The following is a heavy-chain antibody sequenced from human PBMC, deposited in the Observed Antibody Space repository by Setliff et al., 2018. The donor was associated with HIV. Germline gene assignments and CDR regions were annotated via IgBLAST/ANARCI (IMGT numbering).Heavy chain of an antibody. D-gene: IGHD7-27*01. J-gene: IGHJ4*01. CDR1: GFPFSSYP. Sequence: GGSLRLSCAASGFPFSSYPMNWVRQAPGKGLEWVSVISSTGTITFYADSVKGRFTISRANSRDTLYLQMNNLKAEDTAVYYCAKGGPWGSGYFDFWGHGTLVTAPQ. CDR2: ISSTGTIT. V-gene: IGHV3-23*01. CDR3: AKGGPWGSGYFDF.